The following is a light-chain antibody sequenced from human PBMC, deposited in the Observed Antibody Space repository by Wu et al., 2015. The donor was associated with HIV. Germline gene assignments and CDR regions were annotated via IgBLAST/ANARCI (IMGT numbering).Light chain of an antibody. Sequence: AIRMTQSPSSLSASTGDRVTITCRASQGISSYLAWYQQKPGKAPKLLIYAASTLQSGVPSRFSGSGSGTDFTLTISCLQSEDFATYYCQQYYSYPQTFGQGTKVE. CDR1: QGISSY. J-gene: IGKJ1*01. CDR2: AAS. V-gene: IGKV1-8*01. CDR3: QQYYSYPQT.